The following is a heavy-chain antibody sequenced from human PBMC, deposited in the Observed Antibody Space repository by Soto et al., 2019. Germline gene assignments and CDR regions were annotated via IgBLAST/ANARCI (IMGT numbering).Heavy chain of an antibody. CDR3: ARESCSSTSCYLWFGWFDP. V-gene: IGHV3-48*01. J-gene: IGHJ5*02. Sequence: GGSLRLSCAASGFTFSSYSMNWVRQAPGKGLEWVSYISSSSSTIYYADSVKGRFTISRDNAKNSLYLQMNSLRAEDTAVYYCARESCSSTSCYLWFGWFDPWGQGTLVTVSS. CDR1: GFTFSSYS. CDR2: ISSSSSTI. D-gene: IGHD2-2*01.